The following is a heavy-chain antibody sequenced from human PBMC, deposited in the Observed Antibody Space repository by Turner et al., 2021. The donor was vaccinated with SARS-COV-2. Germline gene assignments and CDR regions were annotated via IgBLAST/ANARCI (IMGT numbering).Heavy chain of an antibody. CDR3: ARDSPYCTNGVCYTSYYGMDV. Sequence: VRLVESGGGVVQPGRSLRLSCADSGFTFSSYAMHWVRQAPGKGLEWVAVISYDGSNKYYADSVKGRFTLSRDNSKNMLYLQMNSLRAEDTAVYYCARDSPYCTNGVCYTSYYGMDVWGQGTTVTVSS. D-gene: IGHD2-8*01. CDR1: GFTFSSYA. V-gene: IGHV3-30*04. J-gene: IGHJ6*02. CDR2: ISYDGSNK.